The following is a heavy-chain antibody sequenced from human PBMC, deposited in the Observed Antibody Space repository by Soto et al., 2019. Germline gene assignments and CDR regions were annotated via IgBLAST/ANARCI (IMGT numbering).Heavy chain of an antibody. CDR1: GFTFSSYA. J-gene: IGHJ6*03. V-gene: IGHV3-23*01. Sequence: GGSLRLSCAASGFTFSSYAMSWVRQAPGKGLEWVSAISGSGGSTYYADSVKGRFTISRDNSKNTLYLQMNSLRAEDTAVYYCANQNTYYDFWSGHYYYYMDVWGKGTTVTVSS. D-gene: IGHD3-3*01. CDR3: ANQNTYYDFWSGHYYYYMDV. CDR2: ISGSGGST.